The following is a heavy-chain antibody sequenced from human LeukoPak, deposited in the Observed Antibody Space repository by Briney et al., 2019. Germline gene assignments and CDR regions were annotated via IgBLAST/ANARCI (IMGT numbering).Heavy chain of an antibody. J-gene: IGHJ4*02. CDR1: GFTFNRHG. CDR2: IRYDKTKE. CDR3: VRDRHYIGNREVRFPY. V-gene: IGHV3-30*02. Sequence: GGSLRLSCAASGFTFNRHGMHWVRQIPGKGLEWVAFIRYDKTKEYYADSVEGRFTISRDDSKNMVYLQMNSLRPEDTAVYYCVRDRHYIGNREVRFPYWGQGALVTVSS. D-gene: IGHD3-10*01.